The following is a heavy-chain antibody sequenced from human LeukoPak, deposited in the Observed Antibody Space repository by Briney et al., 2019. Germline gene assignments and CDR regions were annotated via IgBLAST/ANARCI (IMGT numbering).Heavy chain of an antibody. CDR3: ARSIVATIGGSDYGDYEGVAPHKIDY. J-gene: IGHJ4*02. D-gene: IGHD4-17*01. CDR1: GGTFSSYA. Sequence: SSVKVSFKASGGTFSSYAISWVRQPPGQGLEWMGGIIPIFGTEKYAQKFQGRVTITADESTRTAYMELSSLRSEDTAVYYCARSIVATIGGSDYGDYEGVAPHKIDYWGQGTLVTVSS. V-gene: IGHV1-69*13. CDR2: IIPIFGTE.